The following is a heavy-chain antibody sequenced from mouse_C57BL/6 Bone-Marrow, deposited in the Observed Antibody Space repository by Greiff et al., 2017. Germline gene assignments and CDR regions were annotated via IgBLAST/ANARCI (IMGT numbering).Heavy chain of an antibody. V-gene: IGHV1-20*01. J-gene: IGHJ4*01. CDR1: GYSFTGYF. Sequence: VQLQQSGPELVKPGDSVKISCKASGYSFTGYFMNWVMQSHGKSLEWIGRINPYNGDTFYNQKFKGKATLTVDKSSSTAHMELRSLTSEDSAVYYCARRQVPIYYYGSSYPYYAMDYWGQGTSVTVSS. CDR3: ARRQVPIYYYGSSYPYYAMDY. CDR2: INPYNGDT. D-gene: IGHD1-1*01.